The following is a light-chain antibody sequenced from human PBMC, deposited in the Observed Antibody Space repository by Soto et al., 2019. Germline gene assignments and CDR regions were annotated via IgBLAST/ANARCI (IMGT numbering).Light chain of an antibody. Sequence: QSSLTQPPSVSGSPGQSVTISCTGTSSDVGSYNRVSWYQQPPGTAPKLMIYEVRNRPSGVPDRFSGSKSGNMASLTISGLQAEDEADYYCSSYTSSNTGVFGGGTKLTVL. V-gene: IGLV2-18*02. CDR3: SSYTSSNTGV. J-gene: IGLJ3*02. CDR2: EVR. CDR1: SSDVGSYNR.